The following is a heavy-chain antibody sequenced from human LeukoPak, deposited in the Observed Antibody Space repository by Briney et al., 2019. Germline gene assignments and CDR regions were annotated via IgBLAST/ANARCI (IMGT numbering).Heavy chain of an antibody. J-gene: IGHJ4*02. Sequence: PSETLSLTCAVYGGSFSGYYWGWIRQPPGKGLEWIGSIYYSGSTYYNPSLRSRVTISDDTSKNQFSLKLSSGTAADTAVYYCARIVGATDYFDYWGQGTLVTVSS. CDR1: GGSFSGYY. D-gene: IGHD1-26*01. V-gene: IGHV4-39*01. CDR3: ARIVGATDYFDY. CDR2: IYYSGST.